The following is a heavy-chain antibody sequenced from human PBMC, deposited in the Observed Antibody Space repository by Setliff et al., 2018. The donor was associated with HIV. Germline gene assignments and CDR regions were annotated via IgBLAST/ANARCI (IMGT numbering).Heavy chain of an antibody. V-gene: IGHV3-30*01. CDR1: GFTFNTYA. J-gene: IGHJ4*02. D-gene: IGHD2-2*01. CDR2: ISDDGSNT. Sequence: GGSLRLSCAASGFTFNTYAMHWVRQAPGKGLEWVAVISDDGSNTYYADSVKGRFTSSRDNSKNTLYLQMNSLRAEDTAVYYCARGYCNSSNCYAIDYWGQGTLVTVSS. CDR3: ARGYCNSSNCYAIDY.